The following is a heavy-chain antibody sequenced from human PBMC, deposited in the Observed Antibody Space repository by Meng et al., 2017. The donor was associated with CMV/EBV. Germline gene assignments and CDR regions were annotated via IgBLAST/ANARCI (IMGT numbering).Heavy chain of an antibody. J-gene: IGHJ6*02. D-gene: IGHD2-2*01. CDR3: ATDPDIVVVPAAIGYYYYYGMDV. Sequence: SVKVSCKASGGTFSSYALSWVRQAPGQGLEWMGGIIPIFGTANYAQKFQGRVTITTDESTSTAYMELSSLRSEDTAVYYCATDPDIVVVPAAIGYYYYYGMDVWGQGTTVTVSS. CDR1: GGTFSSYA. CDR2: IIPIFGTA. V-gene: IGHV1-69*05.